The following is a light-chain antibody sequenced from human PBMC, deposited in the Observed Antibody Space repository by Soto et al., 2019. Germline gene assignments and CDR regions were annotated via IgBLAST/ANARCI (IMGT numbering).Light chain of an antibody. V-gene: IGKV3-15*01. CDR2: GAT. Sequence: ATLSVSPGERATLSCRASQSISNNLAWYQQKVGQAPRLLIYGATTRDTGIPARFSGSGSGTEFTLTISSLQTEDFAVYYCQQYNKWPPLTFGGGTKVDIK. J-gene: IGKJ4*01. CDR3: QQYNKWPPLT. CDR1: QSISNN.